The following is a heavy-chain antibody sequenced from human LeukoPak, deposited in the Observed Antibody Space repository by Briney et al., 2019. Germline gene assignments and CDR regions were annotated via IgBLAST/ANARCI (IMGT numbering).Heavy chain of an antibody. Sequence: PSETLSLTCTVSGGSISSGGYYWSWIRQHPGKGLEWIGYIYYSGSTYYNPSLKSRVTISVDTSKNQFSLKLSSVTAADTAVYYCARDRRYPGWFALDIWGQGTMVTVSS. V-gene: IGHV4-31*03. D-gene: IGHD2-15*01. CDR2: IYYSGST. CDR1: GGSISSGGYY. J-gene: IGHJ3*02. CDR3: ARDRRYPGWFALDI.